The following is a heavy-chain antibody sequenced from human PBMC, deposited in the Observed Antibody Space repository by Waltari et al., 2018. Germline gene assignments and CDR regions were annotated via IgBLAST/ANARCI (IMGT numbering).Heavy chain of an antibody. J-gene: IGHJ6*02. CDR3: ARASSSWDYYYYYGMDV. CDR2: IYYSGST. V-gene: IGHV4-59*01. Sequence: QVQLQESGPGLVKPSETLSLTCTVSGGSISSYYWSWIRQPPGKGLEWIGYIYYSGSTNYNPSLKSRVTISVDTAKNQFSLKLSSVTAADTAVYYCARASSSWDYYYYYGMDVWGQGTTVTVSS. D-gene: IGHD6-13*01. CDR1: GGSISSYY.